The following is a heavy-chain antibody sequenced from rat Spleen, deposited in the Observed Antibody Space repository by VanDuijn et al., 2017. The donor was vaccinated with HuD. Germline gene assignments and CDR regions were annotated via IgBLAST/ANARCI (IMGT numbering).Heavy chain of an antibody. D-gene: IGHD1-6*01. Sequence: EVQLVESGGGLVQPGRSLKLSCAASGFTFSSYDMAWVRQAPTKGLEWVASISPSGVTYYRDSVKGRFTVSRENAKSTLYFLIDSLRSEDTATYYCASLMYTPDYLGVMDAWGQGASVTVSS. J-gene: IGHJ4*01. CDR1: GFTFSSYD. CDR3: ASLMYTPDYLGVMDA. V-gene: IGHV5-25*01. CDR2: ISPSGVT.